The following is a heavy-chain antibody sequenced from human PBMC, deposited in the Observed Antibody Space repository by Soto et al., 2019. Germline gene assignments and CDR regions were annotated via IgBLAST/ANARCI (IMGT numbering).Heavy chain of an antibody. CDR1: GGPFSGYY. CDR3: ARDQRVSLTAIRAFDL. V-gene: IGHV4-34*01. J-gene: IGHJ2*01. Sequence: QVQLQQWGAGLLKPSETLSLTCGVYGGPFSGYYWSWIRQPPGKGLEWIGEINHSGTTNYNPSLKSRVTTSIDTSKNQFSLKLSSVTAADTAVYYCARDQRVSLTAIRAFDLWGRGTLVNVSS. CDR2: INHSGTT. D-gene: IGHD2-21*02.